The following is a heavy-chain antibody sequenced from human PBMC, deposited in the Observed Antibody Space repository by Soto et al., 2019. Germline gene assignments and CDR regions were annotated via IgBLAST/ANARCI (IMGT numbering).Heavy chain of an antibody. V-gene: IGHV3-74*01. CDR2: INSDGSST. D-gene: IGHD3-9*01. Sequence: GGSLRLSCAASGFTFRSYWMHWVRQAPGKGLVWVSRINSDGSSTSYADYVKGRFTISRDNAKNTVYLQMNSLRPEDTAVYYCASLTYWGQGTLVTVSS. CDR1: GFTFRSYW. J-gene: IGHJ4*02. CDR3: ASLTY.